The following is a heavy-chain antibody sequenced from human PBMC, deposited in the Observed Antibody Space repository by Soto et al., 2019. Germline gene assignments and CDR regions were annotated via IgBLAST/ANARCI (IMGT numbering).Heavy chain of an antibody. V-gene: IGHV3-23*01. Sequence: EVQLLESGGGLVQPGGSLRLSCAASGFTFSSYAMSWVRQAPGKGLEWVSAISGSGGSTYYADSVKGRFTISRDNSKNTLYLQMNSLRAEETAVYYCAKRGGLWSGYLGRLNWGQGTLVTVSS. CDR2: ISGSGGST. J-gene: IGHJ4*02. CDR1: GFTFSSYA. CDR3: AKRGGLWSGYLGRLN. D-gene: IGHD3-3*01.